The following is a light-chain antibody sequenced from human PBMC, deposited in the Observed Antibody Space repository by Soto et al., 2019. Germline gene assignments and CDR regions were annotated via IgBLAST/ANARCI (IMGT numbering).Light chain of an antibody. V-gene: IGKV3-15*01. CDR2: GAS. J-gene: IGKJ3*01. CDR3: QQYNNWPFT. Sequence: EIVMTQSPATLSVSPGERATLSCRASQSVSSNLAWYQQKPGQAPRLLIYGASTRATGLPARFSGSGSGTEFTLTISSLKSEDFAVYYCQQYNNWPFTFGPGTKVDIK. CDR1: QSVSSN.